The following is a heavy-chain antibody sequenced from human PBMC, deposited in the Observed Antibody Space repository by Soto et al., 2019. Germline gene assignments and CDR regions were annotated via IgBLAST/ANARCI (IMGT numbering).Heavy chain of an antibody. CDR2: IYHSGST. D-gene: IGHD1-26*01. V-gene: IGHV4-4*01. CDR1: GGSISSSNW. CDR3: ARVGGSYYYGMDV. J-gene: IGHJ6*02. Sequence: QVQLQESGPGLVKPSGTLSLTCAVSGGSISSSNWWSWVRQPPGKGLEWIGEIYHSGSTHYNPSPKSRVTISVDKSKNQCSLELSAVTAADTAVYCGARVGGSYYYGMDVWGQGITVTVSS.